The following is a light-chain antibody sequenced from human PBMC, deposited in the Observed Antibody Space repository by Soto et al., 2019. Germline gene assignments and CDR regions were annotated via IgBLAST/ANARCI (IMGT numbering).Light chain of an antibody. J-gene: IGKJ1*01. CDR3: QQYNDWPPEWT. CDR1: QSVSSSY. V-gene: IGKV3-15*01. Sequence: EIVLTQSPGTLSLSPGERATLSCRASQSVSSSYLAWYQQKPGQAPRLLIYGASTRATGIPARFSGGGFGTEFTLTISSLQSEDFAVYYCQQYNDWPPEWTFGQGTKVDIK. CDR2: GAS.